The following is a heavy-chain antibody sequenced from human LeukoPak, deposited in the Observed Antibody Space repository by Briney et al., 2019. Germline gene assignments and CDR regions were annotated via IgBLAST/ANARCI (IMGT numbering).Heavy chain of an antibody. D-gene: IGHD4-17*01. Sequence: GESLKISCKGSGYSFTSYWIGWVRQMPGKGLEWMGIIYPGDSDTRYSPYFQGQVTISADKSISTAYLQWSSLKASDTAMYYCARGQALNYGPYYFDYWGQGTLVTVSS. J-gene: IGHJ4*02. CDR1: GYSFTSYW. CDR2: IYPGDSDT. V-gene: IGHV5-51*01. CDR3: ARGQALNYGPYYFDY.